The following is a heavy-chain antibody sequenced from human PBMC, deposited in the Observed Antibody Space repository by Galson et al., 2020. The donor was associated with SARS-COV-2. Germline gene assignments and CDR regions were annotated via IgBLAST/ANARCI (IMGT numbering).Heavy chain of an antibody. J-gene: IGHJ4*02. CDR3: ARVNSGYDSYYFDY. CDR1: GFTVSSNY. CDR2: IYSGGST. V-gene: IGHV3-53*01. D-gene: IGHD5-12*01. Sequence: GESLKISCAASGFTVSSNYMSWVRQAPGKGLEWVSVIYSGGSTYYADSVKGRFTISRDNSKNTLYLQMNSLRAEDTAVYYCARVNSGYDSYYFDYWGQGTLVTVSS.